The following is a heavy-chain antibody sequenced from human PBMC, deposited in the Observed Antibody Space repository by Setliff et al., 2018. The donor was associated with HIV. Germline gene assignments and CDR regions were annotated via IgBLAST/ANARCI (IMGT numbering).Heavy chain of an antibody. V-gene: IGHV4-39*01. J-gene: IGHJ4*02. CDR1: GGSISRSTYY. CDR2: IYYSWST. CDR3: ARRGGYSYGFYFDY. D-gene: IGHD5-18*01. Sequence: PSETLSLTCTVSGGSISRSTYYWSWIRQPPGKGLEWIGTIYYSWSTYYNPSLKRRITISVDTCKNQFSMKMSSVTAADTAVYSCARRGGYSYGFYFDYWGQGALVTVSS.